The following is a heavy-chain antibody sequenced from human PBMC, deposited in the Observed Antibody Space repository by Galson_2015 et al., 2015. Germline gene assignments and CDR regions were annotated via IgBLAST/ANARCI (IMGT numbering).Heavy chain of an antibody. J-gene: IGHJ6*04. CDR3: AKDKHGITMVRGALDV. Sequence: SLRLSCAASGFTFDDYTMHWVRQAPGKGLEWVSGISWNSGSIGYADSVKGRFTISRDNAKNSLYLQMNSLRAEDTALYYCAKDKHGITMVRGALDVWGKGTTVTVSS. CDR1: GFTFDDYT. V-gene: IGHV3-9*01. CDR2: ISWNSGSI. D-gene: IGHD3-10*01.